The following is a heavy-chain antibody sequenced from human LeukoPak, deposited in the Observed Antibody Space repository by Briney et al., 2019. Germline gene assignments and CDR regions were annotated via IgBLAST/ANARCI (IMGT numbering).Heavy chain of an antibody. D-gene: IGHD6-13*01. V-gene: IGHV3-48*01. CDR3: ARGGSRIAAAEWVDY. J-gene: IGHJ4*02. Sequence: GGSLRLSCAASGFAFSSYSMNWVRQAPGKGLEWVSYISSSSSTIYYADSVKGRFTISRDNAKNSLYLQMNSLRAEDTAVYYCARGGSRIAAAEWVDYWGQGTLVTVSS. CDR2: ISSSSSTI. CDR1: GFAFSSYS.